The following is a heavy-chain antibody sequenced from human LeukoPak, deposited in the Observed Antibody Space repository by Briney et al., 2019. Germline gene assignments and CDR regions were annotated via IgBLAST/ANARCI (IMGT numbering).Heavy chain of an antibody. Sequence: PSETLSLTCTVSGGSISSYYWSWIRQHPGKGLEWIGYIYYSGSTNYNPSLKSRVTISVDTSKNQFSLKLSSVTAADTAVYYCARTGSGSYDDYWGQGTLVTVSS. J-gene: IGHJ4*02. D-gene: IGHD1-26*01. V-gene: IGHV4-59*08. CDR2: IYYSGST. CDR3: ARTGSGSYDDY. CDR1: GGSISSYY.